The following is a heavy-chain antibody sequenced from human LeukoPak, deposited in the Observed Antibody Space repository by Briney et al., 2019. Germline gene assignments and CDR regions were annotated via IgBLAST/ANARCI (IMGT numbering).Heavy chain of an antibody. CDR3: ARVQGSSGPGIFEY. Sequence: PGGSLRLSCAASGFTFSNYWMSWVRQAPGKGLEWVANIKQDGSEKFYVDSVKGRLTISRDNAKNSLYLQKNSLRVEDTAVYYCARVQGSSGPGIFEYWGQGTLVTVSS. CDR1: GFTFSNYW. V-gene: IGHV3-7*01. J-gene: IGHJ4*02. D-gene: IGHD6-19*01. CDR2: IKQDGSEK.